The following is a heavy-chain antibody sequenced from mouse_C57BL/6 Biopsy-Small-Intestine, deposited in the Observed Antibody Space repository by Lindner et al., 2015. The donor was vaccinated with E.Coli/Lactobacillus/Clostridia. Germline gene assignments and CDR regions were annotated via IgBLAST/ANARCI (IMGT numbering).Heavy chain of an antibody. Sequence: VQLQESGAELARPGASVKVSCKASGYTFTSYTMHWVKQRPGQGLEWIGYINPSSGYTQYNQKFTDKATLTADKSSITAYMQLSSLTSEDSAVYFCATLLPYYALDYWGQGTSVTVSS. CDR1: GYTFTSYT. CDR2: INPSSGYT. D-gene: IGHD1-1*01. V-gene: IGHV1-4*01. J-gene: IGHJ4*01. CDR3: ATLLPYYALDY.